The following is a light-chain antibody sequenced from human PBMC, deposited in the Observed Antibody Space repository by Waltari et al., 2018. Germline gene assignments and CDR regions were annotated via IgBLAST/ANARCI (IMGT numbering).Light chain of an antibody. Sequence: QSVLTQPPSASGTPGQRVTISCSGSSSNIGTNYVYWYQQLPGTAPKLLIYRNDQRPSGVPDRSAGAKSGTSASLAISGLRSEDEADYYCAAGDDSLNGVFFGGGTKLTVL. CDR2: RND. V-gene: IGLV1-47*01. CDR1: SSNIGTNY. J-gene: IGLJ2*01. CDR3: AAGDDSLNGVF.